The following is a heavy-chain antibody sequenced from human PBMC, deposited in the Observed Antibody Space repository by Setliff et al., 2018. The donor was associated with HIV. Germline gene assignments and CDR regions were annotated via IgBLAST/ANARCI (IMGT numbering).Heavy chain of an antibody. J-gene: IGHJ5*02. CDR2: VYNSGIT. V-gene: IGHV4-39*07. CDR3: ATCRHRPSNWFDP. CDR1: GGSVSSPGYY. Sequence: PSETLSXTCTVSGGSVSSPGYYWGWIRQPPGKGLAWIGSVYNSGITFKNPSLKSRVXXSVDRSGNQFSLRMTAVTAADTAVYYCATCRHRPSNWFDPWGQGTVVTVSS.